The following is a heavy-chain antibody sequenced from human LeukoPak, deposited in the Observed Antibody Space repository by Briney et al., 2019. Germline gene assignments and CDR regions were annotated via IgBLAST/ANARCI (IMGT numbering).Heavy chain of an antibody. Sequence: SETLSLTCAVYGGSFSGYYWSWIRQPPGKGLEWIGEINHSGSTNYNPSLKSRVTISVDTSKNQFSLKLSSVTAADTAVYYCARRPTYYDILTGYYPYYYMDVWGKGTTVTVSS. J-gene: IGHJ6*03. CDR2: INHSGST. CDR3: ARRPTYYDILTGYYPYYYMDV. D-gene: IGHD3-9*01. CDR1: GGSFSGYY. V-gene: IGHV4-34*01.